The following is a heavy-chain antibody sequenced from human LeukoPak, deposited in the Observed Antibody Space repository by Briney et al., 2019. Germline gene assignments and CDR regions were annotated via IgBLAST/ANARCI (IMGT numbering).Heavy chain of an antibody. Sequence: QPGRSLRLSCAGSGFTFGGYGMHWFRQTPGKGLEWVAVIAYDGSRAFYADSVKGRFTISRDNSKNTMSVQMDDLRAEDTAVYYCTRYNNAHFDYWGKGTLVTVSS. J-gene: IGHJ4*02. CDR3: TRYNNAHFDY. D-gene: IGHD1-14*01. CDR1: GFTFGGYG. CDR2: IAYDGSRA. V-gene: IGHV3-33*01.